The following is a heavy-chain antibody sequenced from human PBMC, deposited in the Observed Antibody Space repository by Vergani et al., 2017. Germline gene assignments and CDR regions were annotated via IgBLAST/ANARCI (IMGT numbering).Heavy chain of an antibody. J-gene: IGHJ6*02. D-gene: IGHD3-16*01. CDR2: IYYSGST. CDR1: GGSISSGDYY. V-gene: IGHV4-30-4*01. CDR3: AVGTPMSKAGGYYYYYYGMDV. Sequence: QVQLQESGPGLVKPSQTLSLTCTVSGGSISSGDYYWSWIRQPPGKGLEWIGYIYYSGSTYYNPSLKSRVTISVDTSKNQFSLKLGSVTAADTAVYYCAVGTPMSKAGGYYYYYYGMDVWGQGTTVTVSS.